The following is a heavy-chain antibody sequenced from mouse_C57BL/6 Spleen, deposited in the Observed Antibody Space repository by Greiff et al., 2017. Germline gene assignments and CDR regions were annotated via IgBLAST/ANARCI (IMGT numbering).Heavy chain of an antibody. CDR2: ISSGSSTI. CDR3: ARLHYYGSSPYFDY. CDR1: GFTFSDYG. J-gene: IGHJ2*01. Sequence: EVQGVESGGGLVKPGGSLKLSCAASGFTFSDYGMHWVRQAPEKGLEWVAYISSGSSTIYYADTVKGRFTISRDNAKNTLFLQMTSLRSEDTAMYYCARLHYYGSSPYFDYWGQGTTLTVSS. V-gene: IGHV5-17*01. D-gene: IGHD1-1*01.